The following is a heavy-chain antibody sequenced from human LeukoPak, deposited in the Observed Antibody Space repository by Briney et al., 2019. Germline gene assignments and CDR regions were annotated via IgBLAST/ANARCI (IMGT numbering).Heavy chain of an antibody. J-gene: IGHJ6*02. V-gene: IGHV3-11*01. Sequence: GGSLRLSCAASGFTFSDYYMSWIRQAPGKGLEWVSYISSSGSTIYYADSVKGRFTISRDNAKNSLYLQMNSLRAEDTAVYYCARLGYCSSTSCPVPYYYYGMDVWGQGTTVTVSS. D-gene: IGHD2-2*01. CDR3: ARLGYCSSTSCPVPYYYYGMDV. CDR1: GFTFSDYY. CDR2: ISSSGSTI.